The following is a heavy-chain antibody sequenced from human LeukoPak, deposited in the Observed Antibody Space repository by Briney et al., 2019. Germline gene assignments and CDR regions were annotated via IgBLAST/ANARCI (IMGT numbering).Heavy chain of an antibody. V-gene: IGHV4-59*01. CDR3: ARGVDTAMVFDY. D-gene: IGHD5-18*01. Sequence: SETLSLTCTVSGGSISSYYWSWIRQPPGKGLEWIGYIYYSGSTNYDPSLKSRVTISVDTSKNQFSLKLSSVTVADTAVYYCARGVDTAMVFDYWGQGTLVTVSS. J-gene: IGHJ4*02. CDR2: IYYSGST. CDR1: GGSISSYY.